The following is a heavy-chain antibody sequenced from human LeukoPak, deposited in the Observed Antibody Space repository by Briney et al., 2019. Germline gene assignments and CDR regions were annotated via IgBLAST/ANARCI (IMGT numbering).Heavy chain of an antibody. J-gene: IGHJ3*02. CDR2: IYYSGST. V-gene: IGHV4-59*13. CDR3: VREGMYGSSWKLDAFDI. Sequence: SETLSLTCTVSGDPISSYHWSWIRQPPGKGLEWIGYIYYSGSTNYNPSLKSRVTIELDTSKNQFSLKLSSVTAADTAVYYCVREGMYGSSWKLDAFDIWGQGTMVTVSS. CDR1: GDPISSYH. D-gene: IGHD6-13*01.